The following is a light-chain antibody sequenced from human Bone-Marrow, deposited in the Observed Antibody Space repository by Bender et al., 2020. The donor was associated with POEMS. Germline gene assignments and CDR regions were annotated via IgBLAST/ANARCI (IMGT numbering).Light chain of an antibody. J-gene: IGLJ2*01. CDR3: SSYTSDSLV. CDR2: NVG. CDR1: SRDVGGYNY. Sequence: QSALTQPASVAGSPGQSITISCTGTSRDVGGYNYVSWYRQYPGKAPRLMIYNVGDRPSGVSTRFSGSESGNMASLTISGLQAEDEADYYCSSYTSDSLVFGGGTKLIVL. V-gene: IGLV2-14*01.